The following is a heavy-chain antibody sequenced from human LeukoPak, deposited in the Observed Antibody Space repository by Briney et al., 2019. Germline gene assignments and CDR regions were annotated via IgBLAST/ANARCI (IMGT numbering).Heavy chain of an antibody. D-gene: IGHD3-3*01. CDR1: GFTFSRHG. J-gene: IGHJ4*02. Sequence: GPSLRLSRAPSGFTFSRHGMHWVRQAPGNGLEWVAIISNDGSRKYYAHSVEGRFTISRDNSKNTLYLQMDSLRAEDTAVYYCARDRAWNYFDYWGQGTLVTVSS. CDR3: ARDRAWNYFDY. CDR2: ISNDGSRK. V-gene: IGHV3-30*03.